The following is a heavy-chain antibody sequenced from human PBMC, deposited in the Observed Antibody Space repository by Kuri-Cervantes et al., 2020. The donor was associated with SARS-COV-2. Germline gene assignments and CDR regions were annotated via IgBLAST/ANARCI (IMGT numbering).Heavy chain of an antibody. D-gene: IGHD4-17*01. J-gene: IGHJ6*03. CDR2: INWNGDST. Sequence: ESLKISCAASGFTFDDYGMSWVRQAPGKGLEWVSGINWNGDSTGYADSVKGRFTISRDNAKNSLYLQMNSLRAEDTALYHCATNDYGVSYMDVWGKGTTVTVSS. CDR1: GFTFDDYG. V-gene: IGHV3-20*01. CDR3: ATNDYGVSYMDV.